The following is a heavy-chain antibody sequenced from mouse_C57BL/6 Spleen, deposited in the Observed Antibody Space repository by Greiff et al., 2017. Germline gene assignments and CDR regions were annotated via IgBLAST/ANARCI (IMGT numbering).Heavy chain of an antibody. CDR3: TRYGIITTGGFDY. J-gene: IGHJ2*01. D-gene: IGHD1-1*01. CDR2: IDPSDSNT. Sequence: VQLQQPGAELVKPGASVKLSCKASGYTFTSYWMQWVKQRPGQGLEWIGEIDPSDSNTNYNQKFKGKATLTVDTSSSTAYMQLSSLTSEDSAVYCGTRYGIITTGGFDYWGQGTTLTVSS. CDR1: GYTFTSYW. V-gene: IGHV1-50*01.